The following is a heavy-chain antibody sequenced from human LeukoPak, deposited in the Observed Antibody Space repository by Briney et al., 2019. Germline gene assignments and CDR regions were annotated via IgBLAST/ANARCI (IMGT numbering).Heavy chain of an antibody. J-gene: IGHJ1*01. CDR3: ARAPSEIGGYYPEYFRH. CDR2: VNRNSGTI. CDR1: GFTFYDYA. Sequence: PGGSLRLSCPASGFTFYDYAMHWVRQVPGKGLEWVGGVNRNSGTIAYGDSVKGRFTISRDNARNSLYLQMNSLRAEDTGVYYCARAPSEIGGYYPEYFRHWGQGTLVIVSS. D-gene: IGHD3-22*01. V-gene: IGHV3-9*01.